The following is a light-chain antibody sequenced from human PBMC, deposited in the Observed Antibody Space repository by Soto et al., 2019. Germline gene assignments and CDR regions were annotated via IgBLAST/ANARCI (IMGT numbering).Light chain of an antibody. Sequence: EIVLTQSPGTLSLSPGERATLSCRASQSVSSSYLAWYQQKPGQAPRLLIYDASSRATGIPDRFSGSGSGTDFTITISRLEPEDVAVYYCQQYGSSPSTFGQGTKLEIK. CDR2: DAS. J-gene: IGKJ2*02. V-gene: IGKV3-20*01. CDR1: QSVSSSY. CDR3: QQYGSSPST.